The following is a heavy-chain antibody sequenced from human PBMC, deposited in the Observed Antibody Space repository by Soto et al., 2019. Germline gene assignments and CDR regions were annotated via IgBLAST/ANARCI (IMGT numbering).Heavy chain of an antibody. D-gene: IGHD2-15*01. CDR2: ISAYNGNT. J-gene: IGHJ5*02. CDR3: ARSGLGGGSWNWFDP. CDR1: GYTFTSYG. Sequence: AASVKVSCKASGYTFTSYGISWVRQAPGQGLEWMGWISAYNGNTNYAQKLQGRVTMTTDTSTSTAYMELRSLRSDDTAVYYCARSGLGGGSWNWFDPWGQGTLVTVSS. V-gene: IGHV1-18*01.